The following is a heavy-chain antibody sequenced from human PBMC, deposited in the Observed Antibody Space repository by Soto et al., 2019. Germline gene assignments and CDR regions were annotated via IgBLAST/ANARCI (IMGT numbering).Heavy chain of an antibody. J-gene: IGHJ6*02. CDR2: ISKDGSYE. D-gene: IGHD1-26*01. Sequence: QVQLVESGGAVVPPGRSLSLSCVASGFTFSTYAMHWVRQAPGRGLEWLAVISKDGSYEYYADSVKGRFTISRDNSKSTLYLEMSSLRGEDTAVYYCARDLISRSNYYYYGMDVWGQGTTVTVSS. CDR3: ARDLISRSNYYYYGMDV. CDR1: GFTFSTYA. V-gene: IGHV3-30*04.